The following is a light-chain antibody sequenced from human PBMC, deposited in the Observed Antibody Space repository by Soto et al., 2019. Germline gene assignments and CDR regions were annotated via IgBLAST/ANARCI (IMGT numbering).Light chain of an antibody. CDR1: QTINSW. CDR3: QQYNSYSFT. J-gene: IGKJ4*01. V-gene: IGKV1-5*01. Sequence: DIQMTQSPSTLSASVGDRVTITCRASQTINSWLAWYQQKPGRAPQVVIYDGSRLKSGVQSRFSGDGSGPEFTLTISGLQPDDFATYYCQQYNSYSFTFGGGTKVEIK. CDR2: DGS.